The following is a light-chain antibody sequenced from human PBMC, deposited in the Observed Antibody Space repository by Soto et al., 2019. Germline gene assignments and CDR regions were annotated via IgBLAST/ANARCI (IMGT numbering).Light chain of an antibody. J-gene: IGLJ2*01. CDR2: DVS. V-gene: IGLV2-14*01. CDR3: SSYTISSTRV. CDR1: SSDVGGYKY. Sequence: QSALTQPASVSGSPGQSITISCTGISSDVGGYKYVSWYQQHPGKAPKLMIFDVSNRPSGVSTRFSGSKSGNTASLTISGLQAEDEADYYCSSYTISSTRVFGGGTKVTVL.